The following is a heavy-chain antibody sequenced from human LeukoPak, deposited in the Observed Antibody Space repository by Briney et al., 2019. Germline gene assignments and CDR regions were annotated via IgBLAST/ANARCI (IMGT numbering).Heavy chain of an antibody. CDR1: GFISSRYG. CDR3: AKGSSSGTVDY. Sequence: GGSLRLSCVASGFISSRYGMHWVRQAPGKGLEYVSAISNSGGSTYYANSVKGRFTFSRDNSKYTLYLQMNSLRAEDTAVYYCAKGSSSGTVDYWGQGTLVAVSS. CDR2: ISNSGGST. J-gene: IGHJ4*02. D-gene: IGHD3-22*01. V-gene: IGHV3-64*01.